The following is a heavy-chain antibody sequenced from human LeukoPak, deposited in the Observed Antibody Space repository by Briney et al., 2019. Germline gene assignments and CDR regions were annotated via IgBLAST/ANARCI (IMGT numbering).Heavy chain of an antibody. Sequence: PGGSLRLSCAASRFTFSSYVMSWVRQAPGKGLEGVSAISSSGGSTYYADSVKGRFTISRDNSKNTLFLQMNSLRAEDTAVYYCAKDMYNWNRAVAFDIWGQGTMVTVSS. CDR1: RFTFSSYV. CDR2: ISSSGGST. CDR3: AKDMYNWNRAVAFDI. V-gene: IGHV3-23*01. J-gene: IGHJ3*02. D-gene: IGHD1-20*01.